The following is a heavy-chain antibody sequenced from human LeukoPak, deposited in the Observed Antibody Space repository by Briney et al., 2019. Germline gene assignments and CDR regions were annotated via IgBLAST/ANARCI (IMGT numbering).Heavy chain of an antibody. D-gene: IGHD3-22*01. CDR3: ARDHHRRHYDSQARDTFDI. V-gene: IGHV3-48*01. J-gene: IGHJ3*02. CDR2: ISSSSSTI. Sequence: GGSLSLSCAASGFTFSSYSMNWVRQAPGTGLEWVSYISSSSSTIYYADSVKGRFTISRDNAKNSLYLQMNSLRAEDTAVYYCARDHHRRHYDSQARDTFDIWGPGTLVTVSS. CDR1: GFTFSSYS.